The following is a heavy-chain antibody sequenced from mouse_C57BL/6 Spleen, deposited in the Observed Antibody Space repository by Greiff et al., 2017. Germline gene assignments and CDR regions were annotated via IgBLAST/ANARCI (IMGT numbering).Heavy chain of an antibody. CDR3: ARRLRLGAMDY. CDR2: IDPSDSYT. J-gene: IGHJ4*01. CDR1: GYTFTSYW. Sequence: QVQLQQPGAELVMPGASVKLSCKASGYTFTSYWMHWVKQRPGQGLEWIGEIDPSDSYTNYNQKFKGKSTLTVDKSSSTAYMQLSSLTSEDSAVYDWARRLRLGAMDYWGQGTSVTVSS. V-gene: IGHV1-69*01. D-gene: IGHD3-2*02.